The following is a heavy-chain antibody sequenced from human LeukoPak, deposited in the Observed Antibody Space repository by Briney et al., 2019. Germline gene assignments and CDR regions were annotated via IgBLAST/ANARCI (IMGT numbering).Heavy chain of an antibody. V-gene: IGHV4-39*01. J-gene: IGHJ4*02. CDR2: IYYTGNS. D-gene: IGHD1/OR15-1a*01. CDR3: SREHYSTSDY. Sequence: SETLSLTCTVPGGSISSSSHHWAWIRQPPGKGLEWIASIYYTGNSYYNPSLRSRLTISVDSSKDQFSLRLSSVTAAGTAVYYCSREHYSTSDYWGQGILVTVSS. CDR1: GGSISSSSHH.